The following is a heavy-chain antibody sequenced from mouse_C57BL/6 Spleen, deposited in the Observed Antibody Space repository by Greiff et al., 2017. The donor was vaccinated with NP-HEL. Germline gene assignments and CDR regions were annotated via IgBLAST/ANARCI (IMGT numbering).Heavy chain of an antibody. D-gene: IGHD1-1*01. V-gene: IGHV1-82*01. CDR1: GYAFSSSW. Sequence: VQLQQSGPELVKPGASVKISCKASGYAFSSSWMNWVKQRPGKGLEWIGRIYPGDGDTNYNGKFKGKATLTVDKSSSTAYMQLRSLTSEDSAVYFCARDYYGSSEDYWGQGTTLTVSS. CDR2: IYPGDGDT. J-gene: IGHJ2*01. CDR3: ARDYYGSSEDY.